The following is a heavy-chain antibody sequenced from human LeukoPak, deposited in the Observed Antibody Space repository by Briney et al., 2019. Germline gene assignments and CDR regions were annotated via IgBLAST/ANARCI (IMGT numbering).Heavy chain of an antibody. CDR1: GGSISSSSYY. D-gene: IGHD2-2*02. J-gene: IGHJ4*02. Sequence: SETLSLTCTVSGGSISSSSYYWGWIRQPPGKGLEWIGSICYSGSTYYNPSLKSRVTISVDTSKNQFSLKLSSVTAADTAVYYCATYCSSTSCYTKDNWGQGTLVTVSS. CDR2: ICYSGST. V-gene: IGHV4-39*01. CDR3: ATYCSSTSCYTKDN.